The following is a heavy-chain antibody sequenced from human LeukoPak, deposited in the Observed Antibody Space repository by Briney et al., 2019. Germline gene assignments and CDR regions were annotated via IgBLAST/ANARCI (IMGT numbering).Heavy chain of an antibody. V-gene: IGHV3-23*01. CDR1: GFTFSSYA. J-gene: IGHJ4*02. D-gene: IGHD3-10*01. Sequence: GGSLGLSCAASGFTFSSYAMSWVRQAPGKGLEWVSAISGSGGSTYYADSVKGRFTISRDNSKNTLYLQMNSLRAEDTAVYYCAKAHQTYYYGSGPLEYFDYWGQGTLVTVSS. CDR3: AKAHQTYYYGSGPLEYFDY. CDR2: ISGSGGST.